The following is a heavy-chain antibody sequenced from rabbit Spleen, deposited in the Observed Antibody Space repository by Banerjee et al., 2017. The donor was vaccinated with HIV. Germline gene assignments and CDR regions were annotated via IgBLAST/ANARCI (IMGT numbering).Heavy chain of an antibody. CDR2: IDPVFGST. D-gene: IGHD8-1*01. CDR3: ARDTGSSFSSYGMDF. J-gene: IGHJ6*01. CDR1: GFDFSSYG. Sequence: QEQLVESGGGLVQPGGSLKLSCKASGFDFSSYGVSWVRQAPGKGPEWIAYIDPVFGSTYYASWAKGRFTISKTSSTTVTLQMTSLTVADTATYFCARDTGSSFSSYGMDFWGQGTLVTVS. V-gene: IGHV1S45*01.